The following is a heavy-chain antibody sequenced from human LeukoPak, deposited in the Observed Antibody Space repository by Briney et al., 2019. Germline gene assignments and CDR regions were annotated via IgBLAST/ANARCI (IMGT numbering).Heavy chain of an antibody. CDR3: ARHLITMVRGVTIFDY. V-gene: IGHV4-34*01. CDR2: INHSGST. CDR1: GFTFSGYS. D-gene: IGHD3-10*01. J-gene: IGHJ4*02. Sequence: GSLRLSCAASGFTFSGYSMNWVRQAPGKGLEWIGEINHSGSTNYNPSLKSRVTISVDTSKNQFSLKLSSVTAADTAVYYCARHLITMVRGVTIFDYWGQGTLVTVSS.